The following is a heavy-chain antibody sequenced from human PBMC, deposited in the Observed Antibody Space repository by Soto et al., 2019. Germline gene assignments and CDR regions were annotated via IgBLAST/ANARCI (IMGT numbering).Heavy chain of an antibody. CDR3: ARETWGFYGFYYYGMDV. CDR1: GFTFSSYA. Sequence: HPWGSLRLSCAASGFTFSSYAMHWVRQAPGKGLEWVAVISYDGSNKYYADSVKGRFTISRDNSKNTLYLQMNSLRAEDTAVYYCARETWGFYGFYYYGMDVWGQGTTVNVSS. J-gene: IGHJ6*02. V-gene: IGHV3-30-3*01. CDR2: ISYDGSNK. D-gene: IGHD4-17*01.